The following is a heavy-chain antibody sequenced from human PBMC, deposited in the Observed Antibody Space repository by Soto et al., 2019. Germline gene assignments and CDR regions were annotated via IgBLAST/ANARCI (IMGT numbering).Heavy chain of an antibody. CDR2: ITPATGPA. CDR1: GYPVTAYY. D-gene: IGHD3-3*01. Sequence: QLHLVQSGAVVKKPGASVTVSCSASGYPVTAYYMHWVRQAPGRGLEWMGGITPATGPAKYQQTFQGRVTMTRDTATSTGFMELSGLTPEDTAVFYCARGGGVGVAGSAAFDMWGQGTLVTVSS. J-gene: IGHJ3*02. V-gene: IGHV1-2*02. CDR3: ARGGGVGVAGSAAFDM.